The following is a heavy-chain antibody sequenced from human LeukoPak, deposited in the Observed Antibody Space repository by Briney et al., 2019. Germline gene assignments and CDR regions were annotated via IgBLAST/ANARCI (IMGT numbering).Heavy chain of an antibody. Sequence: GESLKISCKGSGYIFTSYWIGWVRQMPGKGLEWMGIIYPGDSDTTYSPSFQGQVTISADKSISTAYLQWSSLKASDTAMYYCARSIVGATSVFDYWGQGTMVTASS. J-gene: IGHJ4*02. CDR3: ARSIVGATSVFDY. CDR2: IYPGDSDT. CDR1: GYIFTSYW. V-gene: IGHV5-51*01. D-gene: IGHD1-26*01.